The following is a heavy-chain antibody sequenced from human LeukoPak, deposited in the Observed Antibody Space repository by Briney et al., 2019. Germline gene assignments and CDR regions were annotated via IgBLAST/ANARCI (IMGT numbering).Heavy chain of an antibody. J-gene: IGHJ1*01. Sequence: GGSLRLSCAASGFAFSNYAMSWVRQAPGKGLEWVSSLNPSSGSTYYADSVKGRFTISGDNSKNTLYLQMNSLRAEDTAVYYCTTKTDNSGYPAFEDWGQGTLVTVSS. CDR1: GFAFSNYA. CDR2: LNPSSGST. D-gene: IGHD3-22*01. CDR3: TTKTDNSGYPAFED. V-gene: IGHV3-23*01.